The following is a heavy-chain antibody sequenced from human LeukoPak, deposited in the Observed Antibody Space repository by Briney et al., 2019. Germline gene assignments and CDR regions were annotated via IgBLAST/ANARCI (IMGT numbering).Heavy chain of an antibody. CDR2: INSGSTYM. V-gene: IGHV3-21*01. CDR1: GFYFCGYS. Sequence: PGGSLRLSCGASGFYFCGYSMNWVRQAPGKGLEWVSSINSGSTYMYYADSVKGRFTISRDNAKNSLHLQMDSLRAEHTAVYFCARVEATTGRNYHYYYMDVWGKGTTVTVSS. J-gene: IGHJ6*03. CDR3: ARVEATTGRNYHYYYMDV. D-gene: IGHD1-1*01.